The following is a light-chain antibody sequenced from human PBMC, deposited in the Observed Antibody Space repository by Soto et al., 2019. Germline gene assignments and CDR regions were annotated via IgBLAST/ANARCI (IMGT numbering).Light chain of an antibody. CDR3: CSYAGFSTLV. Sequence: QSALTQPASVSGSPGQSVTISCTGSSSDVGTYDLVSWYQQHPGKAPKILIYEGTKRPSGVSNRFSGSKSGNTASLTISGLQAEDEADYFCCSYAGFSTLVFGGGTKRTVL. J-gene: IGLJ3*02. V-gene: IGLV2-23*01. CDR2: EGT. CDR1: SSDVGTYDL.